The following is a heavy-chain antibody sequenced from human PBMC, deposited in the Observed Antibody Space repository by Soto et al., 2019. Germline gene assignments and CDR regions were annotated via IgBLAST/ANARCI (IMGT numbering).Heavy chain of an antibody. V-gene: IGHV3-9*01. Sequence: SLRLSCAARGFTVDEYAMQWVRQAQGKGLEWVSGINWNSGSIGYADSVKGRFTISRDNAKTSLYLQMNSLRAEDTAVYYCAKDRGSGSYAANYYYYGMDVWGQGTTVPVSS. CDR1: GFTVDEYA. CDR3: AKDRGSGSYAANYYYYGMDV. CDR2: INWNSGSI. J-gene: IGHJ6*02. D-gene: IGHD3-10*01.